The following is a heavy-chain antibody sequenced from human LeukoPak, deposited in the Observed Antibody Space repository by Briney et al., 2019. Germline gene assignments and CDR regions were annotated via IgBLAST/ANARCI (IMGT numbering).Heavy chain of an antibody. CDR2: MNPNSGNT. CDR1: GYTFTSYD. J-gene: IGHJ6*02. D-gene: IGHD1/OR15-1a*01. V-gene: IGHV1-8*01. CDR3: ARGKSRGFNNYYGMDV. Sequence: ASVKVSCKASGYTFTSYDINWVRQATGQGLEWMGWMNPNSGNTGYAQKFQGRVTMTRNTSISTAYMELSSLGSEDTAVYYCARGKSRGFNNYYGMDVWGQGTTVTVSS.